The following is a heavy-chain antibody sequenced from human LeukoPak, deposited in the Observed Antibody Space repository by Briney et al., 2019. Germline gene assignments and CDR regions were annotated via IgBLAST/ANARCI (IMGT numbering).Heavy chain of an antibody. J-gene: IGHJ4*02. Sequence: PSETLSLTCSVSGASISGGTYYWGWIRQPPGKGVEWIGSIYYTGSTYDNPSLKGRVTISVDTSKNQFSLKLSSVTAADTAVYYCARRGGSGRAFDYWGQGTLVTVSS. CDR1: GASISGGTYY. V-gene: IGHV4-39*01. D-gene: IGHD1-26*01. CDR2: IYYTGST. CDR3: ARRGGSGRAFDY.